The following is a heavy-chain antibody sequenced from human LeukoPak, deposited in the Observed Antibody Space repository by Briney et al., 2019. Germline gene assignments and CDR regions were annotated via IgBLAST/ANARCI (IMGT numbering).Heavy chain of an antibody. CDR2: IYYSGST. D-gene: IGHD5-12*01. CDR1: GGSISSYY. V-gene: IGHV4-59*01. J-gene: IGHJ3*02. CDR3: ARDRAIVATREVFDI. Sequence: SETLSLTCTVSGGSISSYYWSWIRQPPGKGLEWIGYIYYSGSTKYNPSLNSRVTISVDTSKNQFSLKLSPVTAADTAVYYCARDRAIVATREVFDIWGQGTMVTVSS.